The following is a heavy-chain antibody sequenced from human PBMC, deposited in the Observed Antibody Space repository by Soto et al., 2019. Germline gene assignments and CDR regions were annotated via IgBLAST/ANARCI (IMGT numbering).Heavy chain of an antibody. CDR2: INHSGST. V-gene: IGHV4-34*01. Sequence: SETLSLTCAVYGGSFSGYYWSWIRQPPGKGLEWIGEINHSGSTNYNPSLKSRVTISVDTSKNQFSLKLSSVTAADTAVYYCARGRRYINATVTASNWFDPWGQGTLVTVSS. CDR3: ARGRRYINATVTASNWFDP. J-gene: IGHJ5*02. CDR1: GGSFSGYY. D-gene: IGHD4-17*01.